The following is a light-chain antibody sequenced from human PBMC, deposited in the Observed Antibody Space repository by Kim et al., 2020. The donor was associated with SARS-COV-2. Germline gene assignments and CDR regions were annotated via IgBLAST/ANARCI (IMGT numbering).Light chain of an antibody. CDR2: AAS. V-gene: IGKV1-39*01. CDR3: QQTYISPFT. J-gene: IGKJ3*01. Sequence: DIQMTPSPSSLSASVGDRVTITCRTNQNINSHLNWYHQKPGRAPKLLIYAASTLQGGVPSRFSGSGSETDFTLTISSLRPEDFATYFCQQTYISPFTFGPRTKVDI. CDR1: QNINSH.